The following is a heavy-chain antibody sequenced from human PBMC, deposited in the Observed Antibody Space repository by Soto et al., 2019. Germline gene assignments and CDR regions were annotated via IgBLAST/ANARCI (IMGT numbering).Heavy chain of an antibody. Sequence: PSETLSLTCAVYGVSFSGNFWSWIRQPPGKGLEWIGEINHSGSTNYNPSLKSRVTISVDTSKNQFSLKLRSVTAADTAVYYCALPTLDYWGQGTLVTVSS. CDR1: GVSFSGNF. V-gene: IGHV4-34*01. J-gene: IGHJ4*02. CDR3: ALPTLDY. CDR2: INHSGST.